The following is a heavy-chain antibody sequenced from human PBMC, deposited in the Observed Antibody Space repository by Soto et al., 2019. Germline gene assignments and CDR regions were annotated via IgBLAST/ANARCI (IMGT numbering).Heavy chain of an antibody. CDR2: IDPSDSYT. CDR1: GYSFTSYW. Sequence: PGESLKISCKGSGYSFTSYWINWVRQMPGKGLEWMGRIDPSDSYTNYSPSFQGHVTISADKSISTAYLKWSSLKASDTAMYYCAREPKRSTGYSSDTTFDYWGQGTLVTVSS. J-gene: IGHJ4*02. V-gene: IGHV5-10-1*01. CDR3: AREPKRSTGYSSDTTFDY. D-gene: IGHD6-25*01.